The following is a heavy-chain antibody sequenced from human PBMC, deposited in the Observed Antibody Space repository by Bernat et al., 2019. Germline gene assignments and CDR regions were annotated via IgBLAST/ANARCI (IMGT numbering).Heavy chain of an antibody. CDR2: IRSKANSYTT. Sequence: EVQLVESGGGLVQPGGSLKLSCAASGFTFSGSAMHWVRQASGKGLEWVGRIRSKANSYTTTYAASVRGRFTISRDDSNNTAYLQMSSLRTEDTAVYYCTADRRGYWGQGTLVTVSS. J-gene: IGHJ4*01. CDR1: GFTFSGSA. D-gene: IGHD1-14*01. CDR3: TADRRGY. V-gene: IGHV3-73*02.